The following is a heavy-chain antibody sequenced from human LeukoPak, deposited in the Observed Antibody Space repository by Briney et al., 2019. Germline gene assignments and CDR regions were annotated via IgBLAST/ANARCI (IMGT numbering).Heavy chain of an antibody. Sequence: SETLSLTCSVSGGSISSSSSYWGWIRQPPGKGLEWIGSIYYSGSSFDNPALKSRVTISVDTSKNQFSLKLSSVTAADTAVYYCARDYGSGSYYRTYYYMDVWGKGTRSPSP. CDR2: IYYSGSS. D-gene: IGHD3-10*01. CDR1: GGSISSSSSY. J-gene: IGHJ6*03. V-gene: IGHV4-39*02. CDR3: ARDYGSGSYYRTYYYMDV.